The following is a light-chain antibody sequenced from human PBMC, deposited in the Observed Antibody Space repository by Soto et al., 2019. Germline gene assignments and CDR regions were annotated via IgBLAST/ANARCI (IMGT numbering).Light chain of an antibody. CDR3: TSYRSSSTLGV. J-gene: IGLJ1*01. Sequence: QSALTQPASVSGSPGQSITISCTGSSSDVGGFSFVSWYQQYPGKAPQLIIYDVSNRPSWVSNRFSGSKSGNTASLTISGLQAEDEADYYCTSYRSSSTLGVFGTGTKVTVL. V-gene: IGLV2-14*01. CDR2: DVS. CDR1: SSDVGGFSF.